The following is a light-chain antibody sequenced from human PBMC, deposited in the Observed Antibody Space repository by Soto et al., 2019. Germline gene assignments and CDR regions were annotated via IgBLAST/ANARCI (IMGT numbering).Light chain of an antibody. CDR2: VAS. CDR3: QQYGTSPIT. J-gene: IGKJ5*01. V-gene: IGKV3-20*01. CDR1: QSVSNNY. Sequence: EIVLTQSPGTLSLSPGERATLSCRASQSVSNNYLAWYQQKPGQAPRLLIYVASNRAAGIPDRFSGSGSGTDFALTISRLEPEDFAVYYCQQYGTSPITFGQGTRLEIK.